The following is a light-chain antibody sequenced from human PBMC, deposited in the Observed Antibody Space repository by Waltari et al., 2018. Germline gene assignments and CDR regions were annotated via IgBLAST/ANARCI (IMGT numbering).Light chain of an antibody. CDR2: RAS. Sequence: EIVLTQSPGTASLSPGDRVTLSCRASQSVGSSSLAWYQQKPGQAPRLVIYRASRRATGIPDRFSGSGSGTDFSLTISRLEPEDFAVYYCQQHGTLPATFGQGIKVEIK. CDR3: QQHGTLPAT. J-gene: IGKJ1*01. V-gene: IGKV3-20*01. CDR1: QSVGSSS.